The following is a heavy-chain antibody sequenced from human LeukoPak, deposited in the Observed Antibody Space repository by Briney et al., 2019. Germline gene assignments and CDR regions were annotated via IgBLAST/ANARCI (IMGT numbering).Heavy chain of an antibody. V-gene: IGHV1-69*06. CDR3: ARQDLGYCSGGSCYAPDY. D-gene: IGHD2-15*01. CDR2: IIPIFGTA. J-gene: IGHJ4*02. Sequence: ASVKVSCKASGGTFSSYAISWVRQAPGQGLEWMGGIIPIFGTANYAQKFQGRVTITADKSTSTAYMELSSLRSEDTAVYYCARQDLGYCSGGSCYAPDYWGQGTLVTVSS. CDR1: GGTFSSYA.